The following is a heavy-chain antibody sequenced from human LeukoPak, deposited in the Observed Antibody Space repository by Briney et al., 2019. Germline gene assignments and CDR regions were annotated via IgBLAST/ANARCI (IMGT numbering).Heavy chain of an antibody. CDR3: ARDPARVGATDFDY. V-gene: IGHV3-21*01. Sequence: PGGSLRLSCAASGFTFSSYSMNWVRPAPGKRLGWVSSISSSSSYIYYADSVKGRFTISRDNAKNSLYLQMNSLRAEDTAVYYCARDPARVGATDFDYWGQGTLVTVSS. J-gene: IGHJ4*02. D-gene: IGHD1-26*01. CDR2: ISSSSSYI. CDR1: GFTFSSYS.